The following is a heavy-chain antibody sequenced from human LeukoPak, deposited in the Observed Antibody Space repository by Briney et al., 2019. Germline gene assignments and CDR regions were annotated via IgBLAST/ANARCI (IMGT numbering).Heavy chain of an antibody. Sequence: APVKVSCKASGYTFTSYGISWVRQAPGQGLEWMGWINPNSGGTNYAQKFQGWVTMTRDTSISTAYMELSRLRSDDTAVYYCARPAAGQSLGAFDIWGQGTMVTVSS. D-gene: IGHD6-13*01. V-gene: IGHV1-2*04. CDR3: ARPAAGQSLGAFDI. CDR2: INPNSGGT. J-gene: IGHJ3*02. CDR1: GYTFTSYG.